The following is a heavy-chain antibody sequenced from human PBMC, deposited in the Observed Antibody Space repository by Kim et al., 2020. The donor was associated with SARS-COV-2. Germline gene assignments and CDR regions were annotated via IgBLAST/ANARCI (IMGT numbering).Heavy chain of an antibody. Sequence: NNVDAVKGRFTVSRDNAKNTLYLQLTSLTREDTAVYYCARETRNGYDYFDLWGPGILVTV. D-gene: IGHD5-12*01. V-gene: IGHV3-30*01. CDR3: ARETRNGYDYFDL. J-gene: IGHJ4*02.